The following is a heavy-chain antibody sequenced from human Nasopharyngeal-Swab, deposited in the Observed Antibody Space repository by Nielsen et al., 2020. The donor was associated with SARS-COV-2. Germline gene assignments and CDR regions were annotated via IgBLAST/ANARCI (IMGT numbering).Heavy chain of an antibody. D-gene: IGHD2-2*01. CDR2: IYPGDSDT. CDR3: ASLPNPYQGWFDP. V-gene: IGHV5-51*01. J-gene: IGHJ5*02. Sequence: GESLKISCKGSGYSFTSYWIGWVRQMPGKGLEWMGIIYPGDSDTRYSPSFQGQVTIPADKSISTAYLQWSSLKASDTAMYYCASLPNPYQGWFDPWGQGTLVTVSS. CDR1: GYSFTSYW.